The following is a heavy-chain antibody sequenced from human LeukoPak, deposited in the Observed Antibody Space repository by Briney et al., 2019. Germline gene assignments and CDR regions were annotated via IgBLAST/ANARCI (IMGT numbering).Heavy chain of an antibody. J-gene: IGHJ4*02. Sequence: GASVKVSCKASGYIFSDYYMHWVRQAPGQGLEWMGWINPNSGGTNYAQKFQGRVTMTRDTSISTAYMELSRLRSDDTAVYYCAARERDGYNSIDYWGQGTLVTVSS. V-gene: IGHV1-2*02. CDR3: AARERDGYNSIDY. CDR2: INPNSGGT. CDR1: GYIFSDYY. D-gene: IGHD5-24*01.